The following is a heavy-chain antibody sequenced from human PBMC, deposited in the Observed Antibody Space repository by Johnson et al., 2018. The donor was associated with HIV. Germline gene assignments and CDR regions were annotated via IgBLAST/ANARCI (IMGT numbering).Heavy chain of an antibody. CDR3: AKEGLRGSLRSGDAFDI. Sequence: QEQLVESGGGVVQPGRSLRLSCAASGFTFGSYGIHWVRQAPGTGLEWVAVISYDGSNKYYADSVKGRFTISRANSKNTLYLQMNSLRAEDTSVYYCAKEGLRGSLRSGDAFDIWGHGTLVTVSS. V-gene: IGHV3-30*18. D-gene: IGHD1-26*01. J-gene: IGHJ3*02. CDR2: ISYDGSNK. CDR1: GFTFGSYG.